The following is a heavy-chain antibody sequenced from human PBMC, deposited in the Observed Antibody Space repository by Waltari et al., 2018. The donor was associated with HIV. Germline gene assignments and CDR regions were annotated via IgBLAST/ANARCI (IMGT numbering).Heavy chain of an antibody. J-gene: IGHJ6*02. CDR1: GGSVSSGSYY. CDR2: IYYSGST. Sequence: QVQLQESGPGLVKPSETLSLTCTVSGGSVSSGSYYWSWIRQPPGKGLEWIGYIYYSGSTTYNPSLKSRVTISVDTSKNQFSLKLSSVTAADTAVYYCARVPGNYYYYGMDVWGQGTTVTVSS. CDR3: ARVPGNYYYYGMDV. V-gene: IGHV4-61*01.